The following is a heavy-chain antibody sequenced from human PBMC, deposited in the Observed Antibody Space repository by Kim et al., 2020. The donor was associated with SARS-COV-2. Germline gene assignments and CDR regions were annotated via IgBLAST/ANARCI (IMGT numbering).Heavy chain of an antibody. J-gene: IGHJ5*01. CDR3: ARVYVLLWFGESQANW. CDR2: IYYSGST. D-gene: IGHD3-10*01. Sequence: SETLSLTCTVSGGSISSGGYYWSWIPQHPGQGLEWIGYIYYSGSTYYNPSLKSRVTILVDTSKNQFSLKLSSVTAADTAAYYCARVYVLLWFGESQANW. CDR1: GGSISSGGYY. V-gene: IGHV4-31*03.